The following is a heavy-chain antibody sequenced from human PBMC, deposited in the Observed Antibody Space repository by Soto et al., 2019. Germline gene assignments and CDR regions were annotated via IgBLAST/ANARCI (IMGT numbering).Heavy chain of an antibody. V-gene: IGHV6-1*01. CDR2: TYYRSKWYN. CDR1: GDSVSSNSAA. D-gene: IGHD6-6*01. CDR3: ARGTEYSSSSLLADYYYGMDV. J-gene: IGHJ6*02. Sequence: SQTLSLTCALSGDSVSSNSAAWNWIRQSPSRGLEWLGRTYYRSKWYNDYAVSVKSRITINPDTSKNQFSLQLNSVTPEDSAVYYCARGTEYSSSSLLADYYYGMDVWGQGTTVTVSS.